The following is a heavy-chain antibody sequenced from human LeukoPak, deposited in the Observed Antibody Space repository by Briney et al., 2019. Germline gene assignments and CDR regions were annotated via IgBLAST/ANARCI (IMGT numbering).Heavy chain of an antibody. CDR3: ARGRDGYNSYWFDP. J-gene: IGHJ5*02. CDR1: GYTFTSYD. Sequence: GASVKVSCKAPGYTFTSYDINWVRQATGQGLEWMGWMNPNSGNTGYAQKFQGRVTMTRNTSISTAYMELSSLRSEDTAVYYCARGRDGYNSYWFDPWGQGTLVTVSS. V-gene: IGHV1-8*01. D-gene: IGHD5-24*01. CDR2: MNPNSGNT.